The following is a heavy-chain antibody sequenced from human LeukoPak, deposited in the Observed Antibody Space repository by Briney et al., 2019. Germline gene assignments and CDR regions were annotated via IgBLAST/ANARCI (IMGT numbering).Heavy chain of an antibody. CDR2: IYYSGST. Sequence: SETLSLTCTVSGGSISSSSYYWGWIRQPPGKGLEWIGSIYYSGSTYHNPSLKSRVTISVDTSKNQFSLKLSSVTAADTAVYYCARGRNDYDYVWGSPRVFDYWGQGTLVTVSS. D-gene: IGHD3-16*01. J-gene: IGHJ4*02. CDR3: ARGRNDYDYVWGSPRVFDY. CDR1: GGSISSSSYY. V-gene: IGHV4-39*07.